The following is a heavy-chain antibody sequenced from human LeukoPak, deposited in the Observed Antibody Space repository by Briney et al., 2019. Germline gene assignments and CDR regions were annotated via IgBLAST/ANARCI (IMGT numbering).Heavy chain of an antibody. CDR3: AREFRGYGMDV. V-gene: IGHV3-30-3*01. CDR1: GFTFSSYA. Sequence: GRSLRLSCAASGFTFSSYAMHWVRQAPGKGLEWVTVISYDGSNKYYADSVKGRSTISRDNSKNTLYLQMNSLRAEDTAVYYCAREFRGYGMDVWGQGTTVTVSS. J-gene: IGHJ6*02. CDR2: ISYDGSNK. D-gene: IGHD3-10*01.